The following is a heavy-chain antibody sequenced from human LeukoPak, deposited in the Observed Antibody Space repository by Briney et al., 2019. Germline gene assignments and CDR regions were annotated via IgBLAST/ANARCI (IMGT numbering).Heavy chain of an antibody. D-gene: IGHD6-13*01. J-gene: IGHJ4*02. CDR3: AKDGGIAAAGTSVYFDH. CDR1: GFTFSNYA. Sequence: PGGSLRLSCVASGFTFSNYAMYWVRQAPGKGLQWVSGISGSGGNTYYADSVKGRFTISRDNSKNTMYLQMNSLRAEDTAVYYCAKDGGIAAAGTSVYFDHWGQGTLVTVSS. CDR2: ISGSGGNT. V-gene: IGHV3-23*01.